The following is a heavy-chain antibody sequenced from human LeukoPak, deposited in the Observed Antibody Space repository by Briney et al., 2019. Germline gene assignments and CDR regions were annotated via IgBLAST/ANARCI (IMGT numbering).Heavy chain of an antibody. CDR2: ISSSSSTI. J-gene: IGHJ4*02. CDR1: GFTFSSYR. V-gene: IGHV3-48*01. D-gene: IGHD6-19*01. CDR3: AKDARRTFGLSSGLYRGSYYFDY. Sequence: GGSLRLSCAASGFTFSSYRMNWVRQAPGKGLEWVSYISSSSSTIYYADSVKGRFTISKDNSKNTLFLQMNSLRPEDTAVYYCAKDARRTFGLSSGLYRGSYYFDYWGQGTLVTVSS.